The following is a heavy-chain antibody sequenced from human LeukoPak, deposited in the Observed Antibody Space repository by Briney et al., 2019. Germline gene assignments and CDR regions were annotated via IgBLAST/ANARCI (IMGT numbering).Heavy chain of an antibody. CDR3: ARDGGQYCSSTSCYLDV. CDR1: GYTFTSYY. J-gene: IGHJ6*04. CDR2: INPSGGST. D-gene: IGHD2-2*01. Sequence: ASVKVSCKASGYTFTSYYMHWVRQAPGQGLEWMGIINPSGGSTSYAQKFQGRVTMTRDMSTSTVYMELGSLRSEDTAVYYCARDGGQYCSSTSCYLDVWGKGTTVTVSS. V-gene: IGHV1-46*01.